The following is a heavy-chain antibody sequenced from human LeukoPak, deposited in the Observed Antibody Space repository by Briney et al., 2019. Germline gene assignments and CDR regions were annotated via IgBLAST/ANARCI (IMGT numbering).Heavy chain of an antibody. CDR2: IYHSGST. CDR1: GGSFSGYY. J-gene: IGHJ4*02. CDR3: ARDNDY. V-gene: IGHV4-34*01. Sequence: PSETLSLTCAVYGGSFSGYYWSWIRQPPGKGLEWIGYIYHSGSTYYNPSLKSRVTISVDRSKNQFSLKLSSVTAADTAVYYCARDNDYWGQGTLVTVSS.